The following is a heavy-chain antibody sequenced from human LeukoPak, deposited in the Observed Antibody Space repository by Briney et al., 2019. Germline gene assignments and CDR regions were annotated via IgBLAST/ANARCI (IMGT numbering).Heavy chain of an antibody. D-gene: IGHD1-26*01. V-gene: IGHV5-51*01. CDR1: GYSFTSYW. Sequence: GASLQISCKGSGYSFTSYWIGWVRQMPGKGLEWMGIIYPGDSDTRYSPSFQGQVTISADKSISTAYLQWSSLKASDTAMYYCARRVVGATAPYYFDYWGQGTLVTVSS. CDR2: IYPGDSDT. CDR3: ARRVVGATAPYYFDY. J-gene: IGHJ4*02.